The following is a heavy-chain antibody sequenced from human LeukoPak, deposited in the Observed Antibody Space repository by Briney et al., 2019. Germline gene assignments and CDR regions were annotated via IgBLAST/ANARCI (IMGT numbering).Heavy chain of an antibody. Sequence: GGSLRLSCAASGFTFSSYAMSWVRQAPGKGLEWVSAISGSGGSTYYADSVKGRFTISRDNSKNTLYLQMNSLRAEDTAVYYCAKTEKYCSSTSCYPVWDYWGQGTLVTVSS. D-gene: IGHD2-2*01. V-gene: IGHV3-23*01. CDR3: AKTEKYCSSTSCYPVWDY. CDR1: GFTFSSYA. CDR2: ISGSGGST. J-gene: IGHJ4*02.